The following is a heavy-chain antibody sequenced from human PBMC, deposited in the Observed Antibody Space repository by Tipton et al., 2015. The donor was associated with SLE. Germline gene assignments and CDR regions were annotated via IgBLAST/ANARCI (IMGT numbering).Heavy chain of an antibody. CDR2: INHSGST. CDR3: ARRGSSFGEGFDY. V-gene: IGHV4-61*08. D-gene: IGHD6-6*01. J-gene: IGHJ4*02. Sequence: TLSLTCTVSGGSISRGGYYWSWIRQSPGKGLEWIGEINHSGSTNYNSSLKSRVTMSVDTSKNQFSLSLSSVTAADTAVYYCARRGSSFGEGFDYWGQGTLVTVSS. CDR1: GGSISRGGYY.